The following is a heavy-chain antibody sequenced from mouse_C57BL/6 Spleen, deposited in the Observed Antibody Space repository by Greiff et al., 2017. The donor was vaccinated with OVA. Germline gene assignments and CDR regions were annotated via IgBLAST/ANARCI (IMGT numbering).Heavy chain of an antibody. J-gene: IGHJ4*01. V-gene: IGHV1-76*01. CDR2: IYPGSGNT. Sequence: VKLVESGAELVRPGASVKLSCKASGYTFTDYYINWVKQRPGQGLEWIARIYPGSGNTYYNEKFKGKATLTAEKSSSTAYMQLSSLTSEDSAVYFCARARMDYWGQGTSVTVSS. CDR3: ARARMDY. CDR1: GYTFTDYY.